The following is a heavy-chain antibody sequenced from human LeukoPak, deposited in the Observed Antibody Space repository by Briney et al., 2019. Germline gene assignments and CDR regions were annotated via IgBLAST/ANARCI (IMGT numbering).Heavy chain of an antibody. D-gene: IGHD6-13*01. Sequence: GRSLRLSCAASGFTFSNFGMHWVRQAPGKGLEWVAVISYDGSKKYYADSVKGRFTISRDNAKNSLYLQMNSLRAEDTAVYYCARAKQLVPYYYYYYMDVWGKGTTVTVSS. CDR1: GFTFSNFG. V-gene: IGHV3-30*03. CDR2: ISYDGSKK. J-gene: IGHJ6*03. CDR3: ARAKQLVPYYYYYYMDV.